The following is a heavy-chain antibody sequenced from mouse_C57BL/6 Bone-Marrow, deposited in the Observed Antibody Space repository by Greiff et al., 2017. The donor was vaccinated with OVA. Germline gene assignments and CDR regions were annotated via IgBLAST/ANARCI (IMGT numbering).Heavy chain of an antibody. D-gene: IGHD2-12*01. V-gene: IGHV5-6*01. Sequence: EVQLVESGGDLVKPGGSLKLSCAASGFTFSSYGMSWVRQTPDKRLEWVATISSGGRYTYYPDSVKGRFTIARDNAKNTLYLQMSSLKSEDTDMYYGARREGKVTTWYFDVWGTGTTVTVSS. CDR1: GFTFSSYG. J-gene: IGHJ1*03. CDR3: ARREGKVTTWYFDV. CDR2: ISSGGRYT.